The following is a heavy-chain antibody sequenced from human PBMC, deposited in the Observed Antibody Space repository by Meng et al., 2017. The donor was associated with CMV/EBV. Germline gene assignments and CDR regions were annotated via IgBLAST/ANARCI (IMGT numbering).Heavy chain of an antibody. J-gene: IGHJ4*02. CDR1: GYTFTSYY. D-gene: IGHD3-3*01. V-gene: IGHV1-46*01. CDR2: INPSGGST. Sequence: ASVKVSCKASGYTFTSYYMHWVRQAPGQGLEWMGIINPSGGSTNYAQKFQGRVTITADKSTSTAYMELSSLRSEDTAVYYCARSPVGHPLYDFWSGYFDYWGQGTLVTVSS. CDR3: ARSPVGHPLYDFWSGYFDY.